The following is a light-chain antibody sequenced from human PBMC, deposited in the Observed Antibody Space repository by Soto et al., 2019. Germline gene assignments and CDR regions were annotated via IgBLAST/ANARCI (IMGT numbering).Light chain of an antibody. CDR2: GAS. CDR3: QQYGSSPIT. Sequence: EIVLTQSPGTLSLSRGQGATLSCRASQSVSSNLAWYQQKPGQAPRLLISGASSRATGIPDRFSGSGSGTDFTLTISRLEPEDFALYYCQQYGSSPITFGQGTRLEIK. J-gene: IGKJ5*01. CDR1: QSVSSN. V-gene: IGKV3-20*01.